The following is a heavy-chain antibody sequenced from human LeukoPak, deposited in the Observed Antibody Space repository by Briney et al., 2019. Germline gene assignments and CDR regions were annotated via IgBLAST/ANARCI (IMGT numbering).Heavy chain of an antibody. CDR3: ARLRHNWFDP. V-gene: IGHV4-38-2*02. Sequence: SETLSLTCSVSGYSITSGYFWGCIRQPPGKGLEWIGEINHSGSTNYNPSLKSRVTISVDTSKNQFSLKLSSVTAADTAVYYCARLRHNWFDPWGQGTLVTVSS. CDR1: GYSITSGYF. J-gene: IGHJ5*02. CDR2: INHSGST.